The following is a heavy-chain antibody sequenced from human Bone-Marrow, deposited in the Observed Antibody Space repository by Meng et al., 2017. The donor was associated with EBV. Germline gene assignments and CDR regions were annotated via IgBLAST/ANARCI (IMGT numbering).Heavy chain of an antibody. D-gene: IGHD3-22*01. V-gene: IGHV4-34*01. Sequence: QAGECWCKPSQPLSLHRSVCGGSVSGYTCTCIRQPPGNGLEWIGEINHSGSTNYNPSLKSRVTISVDTSKNQFSLKLSSVTAADTAVYYCASRHYYDSSGYYGFDYWGQGTLVTVSS. CDR2: INHSGST. J-gene: IGHJ4*02. CDR1: GGSVSGYT. CDR3: ASRHYYDSSGYYGFDY.